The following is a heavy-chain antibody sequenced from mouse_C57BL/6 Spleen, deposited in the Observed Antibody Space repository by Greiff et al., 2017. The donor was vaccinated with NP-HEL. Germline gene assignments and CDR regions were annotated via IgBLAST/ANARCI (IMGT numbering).Heavy chain of an antibody. J-gene: IGHJ2*01. CDR1: GYTFTSYW. CDR2: IDPNSGGT. D-gene: IGHD2-3*01. V-gene: IGHV1-72*01. CDR3: ARDWDGYSDY. Sequence: QVQLQQPGAELVKPGASVKLSCKASGYTFTSYWMHWVKQRPGGGLEWMGRIDPNSGGTKYNEKFKSKATLTVDKPSSTAYMQLSSLTSEDSAVYYCARDWDGYSDYWGQGTTLTVSS.